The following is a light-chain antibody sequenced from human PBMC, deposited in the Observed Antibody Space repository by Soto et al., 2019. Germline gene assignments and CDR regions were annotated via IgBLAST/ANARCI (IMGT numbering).Light chain of an antibody. J-gene: IGKJ1*01. CDR3: QQYNSWT. CDR2: KAS. Sequence: DIQMTHSPSTLAASVGDTVTITCRASQTISGWLAWYQQRPGKAPKLLIYKASNLESGVPSRFTGSGSGTEFTLTISSLQPDDFATYYCQQYNSWTCGQGTKGDIK. CDR1: QTISGW. V-gene: IGKV1-5*03.